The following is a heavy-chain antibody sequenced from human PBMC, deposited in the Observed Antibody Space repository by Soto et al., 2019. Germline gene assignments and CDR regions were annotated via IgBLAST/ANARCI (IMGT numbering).Heavy chain of an antibody. V-gene: IGHV4-30-2*05. Sequence: ASETLSLTCAVSGGSISSGGYSWSWIRQPPGKGLEWIGYIYHSGSTYYNPSLKSRVTISVDTSKNQFSLKLSSVTAADTAVYYCAREKYCSSTSCSKPYYYYGMDVWGQGTTVTVSS. CDR1: GGSISSGGYS. CDR3: AREKYCSSTSCSKPYYYYGMDV. D-gene: IGHD2-2*01. J-gene: IGHJ6*02. CDR2: IYHSGST.